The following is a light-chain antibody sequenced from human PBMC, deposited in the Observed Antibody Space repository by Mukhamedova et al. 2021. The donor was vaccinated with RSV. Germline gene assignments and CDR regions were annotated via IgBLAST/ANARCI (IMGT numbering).Light chain of an antibody. J-gene: IGKJ5*01. V-gene: IGKV1-39*01. Sequence: WYQRRVHGRAPNLLIYAAAVLHDGVPSRFRGSGSGTNFTLTITSLQAEDFATYYCQQSYIAPITFGHGTRLDFK. CDR3: QQSYIAPIT. CDR2: AAA.